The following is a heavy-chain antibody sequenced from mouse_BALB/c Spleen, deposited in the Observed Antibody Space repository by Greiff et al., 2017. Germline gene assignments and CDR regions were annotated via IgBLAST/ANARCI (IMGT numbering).Heavy chain of an antibody. CDR3: ARGLPYYAMDD. J-gene: IGHJ4*01. V-gene: IGHV5-9-4*01. D-gene: IGHD6-1*01. Sequence: EVQGVESGGGLVKPGGSLKLSCAASGFTFSSYAMSWVRQSPEKRLEWVAEISSGGSYTYYPDTVTGRFTISRDNAKNTLYLEMSSLRSEDTAMYYCARGLPYYAMDDWGQGTSVTVSS. CDR1: GFTFSSYA. CDR2: ISSGGSYT.